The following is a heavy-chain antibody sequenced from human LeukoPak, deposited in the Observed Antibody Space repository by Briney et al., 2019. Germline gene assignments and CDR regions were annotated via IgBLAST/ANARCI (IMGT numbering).Heavy chain of an antibody. Sequence: PSETLSLTRTVSGGSISNYYWSWIRQPPGKGLEWIGYIYYSGSTNYNPSLKSRVTILVDTSKNQFSLKLSSVTAADTAVYYCAREGYYDSSGPFDYWGQGTLVTVSS. J-gene: IGHJ4*02. CDR3: AREGYYDSSGPFDY. V-gene: IGHV4-59*01. CDR1: GGSISNYY. D-gene: IGHD3-22*01. CDR2: IYYSGST.